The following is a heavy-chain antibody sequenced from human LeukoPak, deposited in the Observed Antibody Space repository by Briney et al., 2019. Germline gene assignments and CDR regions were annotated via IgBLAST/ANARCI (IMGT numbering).Heavy chain of an antibody. CDR1: GFTVSSNY. V-gene: IGHV3-23*01. CDR3: AKAWAAAGTFAS. Sequence: TGGSLRLSCAASGFTVSSNYMSWVRQAPGKGLQWVSTISGGGDYTYYADSVKGRFAISRDNSENTLYLQMNSLRADDTAVYYCAKAWAAAGTFASWGQGTLVTVSS. J-gene: IGHJ4*02. D-gene: IGHD6-13*01. CDR2: ISGGGDYT.